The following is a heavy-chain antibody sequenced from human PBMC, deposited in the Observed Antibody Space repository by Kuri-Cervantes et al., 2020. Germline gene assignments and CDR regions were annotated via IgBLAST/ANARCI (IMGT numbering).Heavy chain of an antibody. J-gene: IGHJ4*02. CDR1: GGSFSGYY. Sequence: SEILSPTFAVYGGSFSGYYWSWIRQPPGKGLEWIGYIYYSGSTIYNPSLKSRVTISVDTSKNQFSLKLSSVTAADTAVYYCASIIARATFDYWGQGTLVTVSS. V-gene: IGHV4-59*12. CDR2: IYYSGST. D-gene: IGHD2/OR15-2a*01. CDR3: ASIIARATFDY.